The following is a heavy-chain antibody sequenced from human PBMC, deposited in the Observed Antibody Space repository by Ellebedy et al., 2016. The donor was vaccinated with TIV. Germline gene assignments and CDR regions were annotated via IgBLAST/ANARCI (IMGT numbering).Heavy chain of an antibody. CDR1: GFTFSNYD. D-gene: IGHD6-19*01. Sequence: GESLKISCAAPGFTFSNYDMHWVRQGTGKGLEWVSAIGTAGDTYYPGSVKGRFTISRENAKNSLYLQMHSLRAEDTAVYYCARVGSSGWSWRGYYYGMDVWGQGTTVTVPS. V-gene: IGHV3-13*01. CDR2: IGTAGDT. CDR3: ARVGSSGWSWRGYYYGMDV. J-gene: IGHJ6*02.